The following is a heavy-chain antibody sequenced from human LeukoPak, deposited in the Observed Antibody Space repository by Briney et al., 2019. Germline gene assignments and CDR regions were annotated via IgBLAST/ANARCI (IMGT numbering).Heavy chain of an antibody. CDR3: AKDYRNDYGSSGGNWFDS. D-gene: IGHD3-22*01. J-gene: IGHJ5*01. CDR2: ISSSGART. V-gene: IGHV3-23*01. CDR1: GLTFSSLA. Sequence: GESLRLSCAASGLTFSSLAMSWVRQAPGKGLEWVSGISSSGARTYYADSVKGRFTISRDNAKKTLYLQMNSLRAEDTAAYYCAKDYRNDYGSSGGNWFDSWGQGTLVTVSS.